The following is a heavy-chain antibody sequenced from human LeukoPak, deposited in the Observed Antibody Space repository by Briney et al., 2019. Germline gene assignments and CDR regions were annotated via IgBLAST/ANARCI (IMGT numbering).Heavy chain of an antibody. V-gene: IGHV3-23*01. D-gene: IGHD3-3*01. CDR3: AKSSEGVVMGTYYYYSYMDV. J-gene: IGHJ6*03. CDR1: GLTFSSDG. Sequence: GGSLTLSCAASGLTFSSDGMSWVRQAPGKGLEWVAVISGRGGTTYYADSVKGRFTISRDNSKKTLYLQMSSLGADDTAVYFYAKSSEGVVMGTYYYYSYMDVWGKGTTVTVSS. CDR2: ISGRGGTT.